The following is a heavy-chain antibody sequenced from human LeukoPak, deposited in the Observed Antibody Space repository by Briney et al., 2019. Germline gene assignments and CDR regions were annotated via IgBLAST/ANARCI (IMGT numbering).Heavy chain of an antibody. Sequence: HPGGSLRLSRAASGFTFSSYAMSWVRQAPGKGLEWVSAISGSGGSTYYADSVKGRFTISRDNSKNTLYLQMNSLRAEDTTVYYCAKDLDTAMVSSGDYWGQGTLVTVSS. J-gene: IGHJ4*02. CDR2: ISGSGGST. CDR3: AKDLDTAMVSSGDY. V-gene: IGHV3-23*01. D-gene: IGHD5-18*01. CDR1: GFTFSSYA.